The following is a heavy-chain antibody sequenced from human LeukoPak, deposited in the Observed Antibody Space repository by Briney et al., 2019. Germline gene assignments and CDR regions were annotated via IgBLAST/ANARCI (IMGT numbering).Heavy chain of an antibody. CDR1: GYTFTSYA. Sequence: GASVKVSCKASGYTFTSYAMNWVRQAPGQGLEWMGWINTNTGNPTYAQGFTGRFAFSLDTSVSTAYLQISSLKAEDTAVYYCTRLGYYDILTGYYFDAFDIWGQGTMVTVSS. V-gene: IGHV7-4-1*02. CDR2: INTNTGNP. J-gene: IGHJ3*02. D-gene: IGHD3-9*01. CDR3: TRLGYYDILTGYYFDAFDI.